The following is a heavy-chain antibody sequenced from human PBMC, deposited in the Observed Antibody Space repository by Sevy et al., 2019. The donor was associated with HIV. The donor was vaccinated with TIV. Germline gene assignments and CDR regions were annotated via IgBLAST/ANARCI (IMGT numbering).Heavy chain of an antibody. CDR1: GGSISSSDYY. Sequence: SETLSLTCTVPGGSISSSDYYWSWIRQPPGKGLEWIGYISYSGNTYYSPSLKSRVTISGNTSQNQFSLKLSSVTAADTAVYYCARRLYGDYSDAFDIWGQGTVVTVSS. D-gene: IGHD4-17*01. CDR3: ARRLYGDYSDAFDI. CDR2: ISYSGNT. J-gene: IGHJ3*02. V-gene: IGHV4-30-4*01.